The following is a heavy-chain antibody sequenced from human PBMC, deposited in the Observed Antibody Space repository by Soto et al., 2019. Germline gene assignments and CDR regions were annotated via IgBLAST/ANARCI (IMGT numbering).Heavy chain of an antibody. CDR3: ARTQIYCSSTSCYARGGYMDV. D-gene: IGHD2-2*01. Sequence: QVQLQQWGAGLLKPSETLSLTCAVYGGSFSGYYWSWIRQPPGKGLEWIGETNHSGSTNYNPSLKSRVTISVDTSKNQFSLKLSSVTAADTAVYYCARTQIYCSSTSCYARGGYMDVWGKGTTVTVSS. CDR1: GGSFSGYY. J-gene: IGHJ6*03. V-gene: IGHV4-34*01. CDR2: TNHSGST.